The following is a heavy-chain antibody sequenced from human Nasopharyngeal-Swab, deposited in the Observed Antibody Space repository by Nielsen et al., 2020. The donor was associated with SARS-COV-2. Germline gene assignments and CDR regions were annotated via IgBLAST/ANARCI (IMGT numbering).Heavy chain of an antibody. D-gene: IGHD3-22*01. CDR1: GFTFSSYG. CDR3: ARDTYYYDSSGYYYHWFDP. CDR2: IWYDGSNK. V-gene: IGHV3-33*01. Sequence: GESLKISCAASGFTFSSYGMHWVRQPPGKGLEWVAVIWYDGSNKYYADSVKGRFTISRDNSKNTLYLQMNSLRAEDTAVYYCARDTYYYDSSGYYYHWFDPWGQGTLVTVSS. J-gene: IGHJ5*02.